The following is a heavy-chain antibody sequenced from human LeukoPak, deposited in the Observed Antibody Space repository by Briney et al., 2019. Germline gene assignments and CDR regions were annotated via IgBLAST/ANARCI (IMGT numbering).Heavy chain of an antibody. CDR3: AREDAVSSDDAFDL. Sequence: SGTLSLTCAVYGGSFSGYYWSWIRQPPGKGLEWIGSVYYSGSTYYNAPLKSRVTISVDTSKNQFSLKLSAVTAADTAMYYCAREDAVSSDDAFDLWGQGTMVTVS. CDR2: VYYSGST. V-gene: IGHV4-34*01. J-gene: IGHJ3*01. D-gene: IGHD6-19*01. CDR1: GGSFSGYY.